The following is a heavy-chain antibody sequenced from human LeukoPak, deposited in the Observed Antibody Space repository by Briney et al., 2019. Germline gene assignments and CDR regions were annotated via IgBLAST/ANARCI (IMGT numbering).Heavy chain of an antibody. CDR2: IYTSGST. D-gene: IGHD1-26*01. Sequence: SETLSLTCTVSGGSISSGSYYWSWIRQPAGKGLEWIGRIYTSGSTNYNPSLKSRVTISVDTSKKQFSLKLSSVTAADTAFYYCARYIVSYPHDAFDIWGQGTMVTVSS. CDR1: GGSISSGSYY. V-gene: IGHV4-61*02. J-gene: IGHJ3*02. CDR3: ARYIVSYPHDAFDI.